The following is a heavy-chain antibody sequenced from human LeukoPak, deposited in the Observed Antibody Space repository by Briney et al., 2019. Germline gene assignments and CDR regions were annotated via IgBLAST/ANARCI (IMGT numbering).Heavy chain of an antibody. CDR2: ISGSGGST. J-gene: IGHJ4*02. CDR3: EKDYGWLQPNYSDY. Sequence: GGSLRLSCAASGFTFSSYAMSWVRQAPGKGLEWVSAISGSGGSTYYADSVKGRFTISRDNSKNTLYLQMNSLRAEDTAVYYCEKDYGWLQPNYSDYGGQGTLVTVSS. CDR1: GFTFSSYA. V-gene: IGHV3-23*01. D-gene: IGHD5-24*01.